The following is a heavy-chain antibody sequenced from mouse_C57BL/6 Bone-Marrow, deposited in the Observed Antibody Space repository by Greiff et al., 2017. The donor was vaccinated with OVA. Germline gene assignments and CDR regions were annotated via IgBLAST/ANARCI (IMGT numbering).Heavy chain of an antibody. CDR2: ISDGGSYT. V-gene: IGHV5-4*03. CDR1: GFTFSSYA. CDR3: ARAYSLDY. J-gene: IGHJ2*01. D-gene: IGHD2-12*01. Sequence: EVKLVESGGGLVKPGGSLKLSCAASGFTFSSYAMSWVRQTPEKRLEWVATISDGGSYTYYPDNVKGRFTISRDNAKNNLYLQMSHLKSEDTAMYYCARAYSLDYWGQGTTLTVSS.